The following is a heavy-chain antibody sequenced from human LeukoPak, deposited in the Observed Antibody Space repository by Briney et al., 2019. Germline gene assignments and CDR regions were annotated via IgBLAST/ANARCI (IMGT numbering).Heavy chain of an antibody. CDR1: GGSISSYY. CDR3: ARVVSGDPYYFDY. Sequence: SETLSLTCTVSGGSISSYYWSWIRQPPGKGLEWIGYIYYSGSTNYNPSLKSRVTISVDTSKNQFSLKLSSVTAADTAVYYCARVVSGDPYYFDYWGQGTLVTVSS. J-gene: IGHJ4*02. D-gene: IGHD7-27*01. V-gene: IGHV4-59*01. CDR2: IYYSGST.